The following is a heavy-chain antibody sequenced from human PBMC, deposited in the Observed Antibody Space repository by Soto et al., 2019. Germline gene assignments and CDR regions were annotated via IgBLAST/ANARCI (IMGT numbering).Heavy chain of an antibody. CDR2: FYHSGST. D-gene: IGHD2-15*01. J-gene: IGHJ3*02. CDR1: GYSISSGYY. V-gene: IGHV4-38-2*01. CDR3: ARLGYCSGGRCYSASAFDI. Sequence: SETLSLTCAVSGYSISSGYYWGWIRQPPGKGLEWIGSFYHSGSTYYNPSLKSRVTISVDTSKNQFSLELSSVTAADTAVYYCARLGYCSGGRCYSASAFDIWGQGTMVTVSS.